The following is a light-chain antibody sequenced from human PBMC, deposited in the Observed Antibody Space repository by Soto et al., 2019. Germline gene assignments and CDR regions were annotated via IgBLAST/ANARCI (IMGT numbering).Light chain of an antibody. CDR3: QQYNNWPPLT. J-gene: IGKJ4*01. V-gene: IGKV3-15*01. CDR2: GAS. Sequence: EIVMTQSPATLXVSPGERATXSXXASQSVSSNLAWYQQKPGQAPRLLIYGASTRATGIPARFSGSGSGTEFTLTISSLQSEDFAVYYCQQYNNWPPLTFGGGNKVPIK. CDR1: QSVSSN.